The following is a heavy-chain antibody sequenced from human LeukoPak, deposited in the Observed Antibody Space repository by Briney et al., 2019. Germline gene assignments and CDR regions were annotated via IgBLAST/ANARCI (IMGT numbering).Heavy chain of an antibody. CDR1: GFIFSNNW. J-gene: IGHJ4*02. V-gene: IGHV3-7*01. Sequence: PGGSLRLSCAASGFIFSNNWMSWVRQAPGKGLEWVANIKQDENTKYYVDSVKGRSTVSRDNAKNSLYLQMNSLRVEDTAIYYCAREGTGRGGFDYWGQGTLVTVSS. CDR3: AREGTGRGGFDY. CDR2: IKQDENTK. D-gene: IGHD3-10*01.